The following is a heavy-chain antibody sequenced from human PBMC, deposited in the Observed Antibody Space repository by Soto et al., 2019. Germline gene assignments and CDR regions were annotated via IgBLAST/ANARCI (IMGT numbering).Heavy chain of an antibody. D-gene: IGHD4-17*01. CDR1: GGSISSYC. CDR3: ARVEYGDYDNCGDP. V-gene: IGHV4-59*01. Sequence: SETLTLTCTVSGGSISSYCLNWTRHRPRKGPEWIGYIYYSGSTNYNPALKSRVTRSVDTSKNQFSLKLSSVTAADTAVYYCARVEYGDYDNCGDPWGQGTLVTASS. CDR2: IYYSGST. J-gene: IGHJ5*02.